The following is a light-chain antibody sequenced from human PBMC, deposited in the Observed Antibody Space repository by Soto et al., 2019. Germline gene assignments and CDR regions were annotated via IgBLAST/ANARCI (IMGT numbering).Light chain of an antibody. V-gene: IGLV1-44*01. J-gene: IGLJ3*02. CDR3: ASWDDTLSAWL. Sequence: QSVLTQPPSASGTPGQRLTISCSGTNSNIGSNAVNWCRQLPGTAPKVLMYSNNQRPSGVPDRFSGSKSGTSASLAISGLQSEDEADYYCASWDDTLSAWLFGGGTKHTVL. CDR2: SNN. CDR1: NSNIGSNA.